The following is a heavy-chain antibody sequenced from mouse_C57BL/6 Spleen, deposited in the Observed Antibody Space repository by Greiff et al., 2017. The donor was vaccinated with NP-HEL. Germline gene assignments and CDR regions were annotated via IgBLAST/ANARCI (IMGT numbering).Heavy chain of an antibody. Sequence: DVMLVESGGGLVQPGGSLSLSCAASGFTFTDYYMSWVRQPPGKALEWLGFIRNKANGYTTEYSASVKGRFTISRDNSQSILYLQMNALRAEDSATYYCARGLTGTSAWFAYWGQGTLVTVSA. CDR1: GFTFTDYY. D-gene: IGHD4-1*01. V-gene: IGHV7-3*01. CDR2: IRNKANGYTT. CDR3: ARGLTGTSAWFAY. J-gene: IGHJ3*01.